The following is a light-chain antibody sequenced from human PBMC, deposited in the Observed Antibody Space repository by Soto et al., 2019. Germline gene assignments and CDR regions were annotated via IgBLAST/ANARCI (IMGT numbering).Light chain of an antibody. Sequence: QSALTQPASVSGSPGQAITISCTGTNNDIGAYNYVSWYQQHPGKAPKLMIADVSNRPSGVSDRFSGSKSGNTASLTISGLQAEDEADYYCCSYTGSSTLLFGGGTKVTVL. CDR3: CSYTGSSTLL. J-gene: IGLJ2*01. CDR2: DVS. V-gene: IGLV2-14*01. CDR1: NNDIGAYNY.